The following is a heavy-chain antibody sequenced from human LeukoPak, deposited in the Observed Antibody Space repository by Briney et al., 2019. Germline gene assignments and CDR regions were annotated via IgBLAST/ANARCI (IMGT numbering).Heavy chain of an antibody. Sequence: ASVAVSCKASGYTSTKYVLHWVRRAPGQRPEWMGWINVGNGDTKYSQKFQGRVIIARDTSASTAYMELSSLKSEDTAVYYCARVRGGRGNWDYWGQGTKVTVSS. J-gene: IGHJ4*02. CDR2: INVGNGDT. D-gene: IGHD1-1*01. CDR1: GYTSTKYV. CDR3: ARVRGGRGNWDY. V-gene: IGHV1-3*01.